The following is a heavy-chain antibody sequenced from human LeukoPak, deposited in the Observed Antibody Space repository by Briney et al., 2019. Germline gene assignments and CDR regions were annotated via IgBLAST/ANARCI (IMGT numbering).Heavy chain of an antibody. J-gene: IGHJ5*02. CDR3: ARGSDETVTISGWFDP. CDR2: LNSDGRTT. Sequence: GGSLRLSCAASGFTFSNYWMYWVRQGPGKGLVWVSRLNSDGRTTTYADSVKGRFTISRDNAKNTLYLQMNSLRAEDTAVYYCARGSDETVTISGWFDPWGQGTLVTVSS. CDR1: GFTFSNYW. V-gene: IGHV3-74*01. D-gene: IGHD4-17*01.